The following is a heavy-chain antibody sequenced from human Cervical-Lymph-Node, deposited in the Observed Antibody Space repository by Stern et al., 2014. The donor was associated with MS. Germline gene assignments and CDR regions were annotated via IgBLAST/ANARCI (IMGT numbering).Heavy chain of an antibody. Sequence: VQLVESGAEVKKPGSSVRVSCKASGGTSISYAITWGRQPPGQGLEWMGDIVPMFGTTNYAQNLQDRVTITADRSTNTVYIEVKNLRSDDTAVYYCAGPRYNSWGQGTLIIVSS. CDR3: AGPRYNS. CDR1: GGTSISYA. J-gene: IGHJ4*02. D-gene: IGHD5-18*01. CDR2: IVPMFGTT. V-gene: IGHV1-69*06.